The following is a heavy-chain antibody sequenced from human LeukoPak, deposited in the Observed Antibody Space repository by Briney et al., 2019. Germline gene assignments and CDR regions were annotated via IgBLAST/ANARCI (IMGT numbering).Heavy chain of an antibody. CDR1: GFTFSSYA. CDR3: ASPGVDILSFDAFDI. CDR2: ISGSGGST. J-gene: IGHJ3*02. Sequence: GGSLRLSCAASGFTFSSYAMSWVRRAPGKGLEWVSAISGSGGSTYYADSVKGRFTISRDNAKNSLYLQMNSLRAEDTAVYYCASPGVDILSFDAFDIWGQGTVVTVSS. D-gene: IGHD5/OR15-5a*01. V-gene: IGHV3-23*01.